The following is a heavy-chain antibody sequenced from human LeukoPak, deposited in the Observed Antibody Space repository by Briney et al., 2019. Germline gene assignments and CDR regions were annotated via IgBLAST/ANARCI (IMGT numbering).Heavy chain of an antibody. V-gene: IGHV3-21*01. CDR3: ARGPFGAAHNWFDP. D-gene: IGHD3-3*01. J-gene: IGHJ5*02. Sequence: GGSLRLSCAASGFRFTSYAMNWLRQAPGKGPEWISSISDDGKYIYYADSVEGRFTISRDDANNSLSLQMNNLRAEDTALYHCARGPFGAAHNWFDPWGRGTLVIVSS. CDR1: GFRFTSYA. CDR2: ISDDGKYI.